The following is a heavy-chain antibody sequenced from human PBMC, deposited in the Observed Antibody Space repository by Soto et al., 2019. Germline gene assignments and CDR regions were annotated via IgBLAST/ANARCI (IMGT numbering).Heavy chain of an antibody. D-gene: IGHD5-12*01. CDR1: GFTFSSYA. Sequence: GGSLRLSCAASGFTFSSYAMHWVRQAPGKGLEWVAVISYDGSNKYYADSVKGRFTISRDNSKNTLYLQMNSLRAEDTAVYYCARFLRWGNWFDPWGQGTLVTVSS. J-gene: IGHJ5*02. CDR3: ARFLRWGNWFDP. CDR2: ISYDGSNK. V-gene: IGHV3-30-3*01.